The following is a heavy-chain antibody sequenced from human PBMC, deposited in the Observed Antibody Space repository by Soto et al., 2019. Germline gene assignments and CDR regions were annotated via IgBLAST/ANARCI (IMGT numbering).Heavy chain of an antibody. CDR2: IDPSDSNT. CDR3: ARLVDGDPYSYFDL. J-gene: IGHJ2*01. CDR1: GYSFPHYW. Sequence: GESLKISCQGSGYSFPHYWINWVRQMPGKGLEWMGRIDPSDSNTNYSPSFQGHVTISADKSTYTTYLQWGSLKASDTAMYYCARLVDGDPYSYFDLWGRGTLVTVSS. D-gene: IGHD4-17*01. V-gene: IGHV5-10-1*01.